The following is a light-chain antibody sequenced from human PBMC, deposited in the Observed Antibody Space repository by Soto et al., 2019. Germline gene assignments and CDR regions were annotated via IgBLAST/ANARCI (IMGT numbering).Light chain of an antibody. Sequence: QSALTQPASVSGSPRQSIAISCTGTSSDIGAYDYVSWYQQHPDKAPKLMIYEVSNRPSGVSNRFSGSKSFNTATLTISGLQAEDEADYYCSAHTSSNTRIFGTGTKVTVL. CDR3: SAHTSSNTRI. CDR2: EVS. V-gene: IGLV2-14*03. J-gene: IGLJ1*01. CDR1: SSDIGAYDY.